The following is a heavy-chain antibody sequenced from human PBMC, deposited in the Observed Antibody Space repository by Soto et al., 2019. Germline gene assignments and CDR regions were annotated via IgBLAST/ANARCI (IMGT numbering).Heavy chain of an antibody. CDR2: ISYDGSNK. Sequence: HPGGSLRLSCAASGFTFSSYGMHWVRQAPGKGLEWVAVISYDGSNKYYADSVKGRFTISRDNSKNTLYLQMNSLRAEDTAVYYCANLVAADYWGQGTLVTVSS. CDR1: GFTFSSYG. V-gene: IGHV3-30*18. D-gene: IGHD2-15*01. CDR3: ANLVAADY. J-gene: IGHJ4*02.